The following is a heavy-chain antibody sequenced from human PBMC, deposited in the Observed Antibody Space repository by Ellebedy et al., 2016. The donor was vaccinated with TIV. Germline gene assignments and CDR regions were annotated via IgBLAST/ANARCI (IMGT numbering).Heavy chain of an antibody. CDR2: ISGSGVST. V-gene: IGHV3-23*01. Sequence: GGSLRLSCAASGFTFSKFAMTWIRQTPGKGLEWVAAISGSGVSTLYADAVKGRFTISRDNSKNTLYLQMNSLRPEDTAVYFCAKVSAIENWGQGTLVTVSS. CDR1: GFTFSKFA. CDR3: AKVSAIEN. J-gene: IGHJ4*02.